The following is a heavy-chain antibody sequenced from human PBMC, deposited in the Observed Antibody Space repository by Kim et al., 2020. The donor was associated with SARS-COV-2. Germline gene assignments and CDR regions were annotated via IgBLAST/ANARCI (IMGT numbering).Heavy chain of an antibody. CDR3: AREDDYYDSSGYYYFDY. V-gene: IGHV4-4*06. Sequence: HKRRVTMSVDTSKNQFSLKLSSVTAADTAVYYCAREDDYYDSSGYYYFDYWGQGTLVTVSS. D-gene: IGHD3-22*01. J-gene: IGHJ4*02.